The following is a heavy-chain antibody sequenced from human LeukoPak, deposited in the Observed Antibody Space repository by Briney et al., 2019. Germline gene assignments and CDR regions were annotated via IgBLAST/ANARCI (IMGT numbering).Heavy chain of an antibody. V-gene: IGHV4-59*01. CDR2: IYYSGST. CDR3: ARDVGPYYYDSSGYFSA. CDR1: DGSISSYY. Sequence: SETLSLTCTVSDGSISSYYWSWIRQPPGKGLEWVGYIYYSGSTKYNPSLKSRVTISVDTSKNQFSLKLSSVTAADTALYYCARDVGPYYYDSSGYFSAWGQGALVIVSS. D-gene: IGHD3-22*01. J-gene: IGHJ5*02.